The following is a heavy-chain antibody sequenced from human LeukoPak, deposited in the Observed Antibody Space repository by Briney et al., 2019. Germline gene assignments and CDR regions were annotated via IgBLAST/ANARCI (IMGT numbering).Heavy chain of an antibody. CDR3: ARGRYISGWYADYFDY. CDR2: INHSGST. V-gene: IGHV4-34*01. Sequence: SETLSLTCAVYGGSFSGYYWSWIRQPPGKGLEWIGEINHSGSTNYNPSLKSRVTISVDTSKNQFSLKLSSVTAADTAAYYCARGRYISGWYADYFDYWGQGTLVTVSS. D-gene: IGHD6-19*01. J-gene: IGHJ4*02. CDR1: GGSFSGYY.